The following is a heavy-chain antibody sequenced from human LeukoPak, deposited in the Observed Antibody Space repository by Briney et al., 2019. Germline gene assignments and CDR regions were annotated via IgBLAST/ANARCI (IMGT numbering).Heavy chain of an antibody. D-gene: IGHD1-1*01. CDR3: ARDVQTGPTDY. J-gene: IGHJ4*02. V-gene: IGHV3-74*01. Sequence: GGSLRLSCVGSGFTFSSYWMHWVRQGPGKGLEWVSRISIDGSTTTYADSVKGRFTISRDNAKNTAYLQMNSLRAEDTAVYYCARDVQTGPTDYWGQGTLVTVSS. CDR2: ISIDGSTT. CDR1: GFTFSSYW.